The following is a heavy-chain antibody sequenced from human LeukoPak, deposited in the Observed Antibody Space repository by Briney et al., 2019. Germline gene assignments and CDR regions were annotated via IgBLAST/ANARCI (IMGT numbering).Heavy chain of an antibody. CDR2: INPNSGGT. Sequence: ASVKVSCKASGYTFTGYYMHWVRQAPGQGLEWMGWINPNSGGTNYAQKFQGRVTMTRDTSTSTVYMELSSLRSEDTAVYYCARGGSSYYYMDVWGKGTTVTISS. CDR1: GYTFTGYY. V-gene: IGHV1-2*02. J-gene: IGHJ6*03. D-gene: IGHD2-15*01. CDR3: ARGGSSYYYMDV.